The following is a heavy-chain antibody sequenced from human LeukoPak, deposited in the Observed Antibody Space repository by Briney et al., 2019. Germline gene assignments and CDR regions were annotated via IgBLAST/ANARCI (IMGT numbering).Heavy chain of an antibody. CDR1: GGTFSSYA. D-gene: IGHD1-26*01. J-gene: IGHJ3*02. CDR3: ARVVGATTGGAFDI. Sequence: SVKVSCKASGGTFSSYAISWVRQAPGQGLEWMGGIIPIFGTANYAQKFQGRVTITTDESTSTAYMELSSLRSEDTAVYYCARVVGATTGGAFDIWGQGTMVTVSS. V-gene: IGHV1-69*05. CDR2: IIPIFGTA.